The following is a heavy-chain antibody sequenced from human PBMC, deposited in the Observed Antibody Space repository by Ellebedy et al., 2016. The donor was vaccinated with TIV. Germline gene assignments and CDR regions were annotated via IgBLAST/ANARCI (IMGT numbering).Heavy chain of an antibody. D-gene: IGHD2-8*01. J-gene: IGHJ4*02. CDR3: AKPFLMVYAPFDY. CDR2: ISGSGGST. CDR1: GFTFSSYA. V-gene: IGHV3-23*01. Sequence: PGESLKISCAASGFTFSSYAMSWVRQAPGKGLEWVSVISGSGGSTYYADSVKGRFTISRDNSKNTLYLQMNSLRAEDTAVYYCAKPFLMVYAPFDYWGQGTLVTVSS.